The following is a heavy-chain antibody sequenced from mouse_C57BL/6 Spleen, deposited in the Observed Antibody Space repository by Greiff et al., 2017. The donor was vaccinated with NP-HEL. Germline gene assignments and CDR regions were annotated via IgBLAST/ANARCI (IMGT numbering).Heavy chain of an antibody. J-gene: IGHJ4*01. V-gene: IGHV1-26*01. CDR2: INPNNGGT. Sequence: VQLQQSGPELVKPGASVKISCKASGYTFTDYYMNWVKQSHGKSLEWIGDINPNNGGTSYNQKFKGKATLTVDKSSSTAYMELRSLTSEDSAVYYCARGGRVCMDYWGQGTSVTVSS. CDR1: GYTFTDYY. D-gene: IGHD1-1*01. CDR3: ARGGRVCMDY.